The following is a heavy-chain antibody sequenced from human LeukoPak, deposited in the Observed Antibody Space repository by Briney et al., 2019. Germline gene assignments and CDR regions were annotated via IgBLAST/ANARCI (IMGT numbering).Heavy chain of an antibody. J-gene: IGHJ6*03. V-gene: IGHV4-34*01. CDR1: GGSFSGYY. Sequence: SETLSLTCAVYGGSFSGYYWSWIRQPPGKGLEWIGGINHSGSTNYNPSLKSRVAISVDTSKNQFSLKLSSVTAADTAVYYCARGQCSSTSCYRVYYYYYYMDVWGKGTTVTVSS. CDR2: INHSGST. CDR3: ARGQCSSTSCYRVYYYYYYMDV. D-gene: IGHD2-2*01.